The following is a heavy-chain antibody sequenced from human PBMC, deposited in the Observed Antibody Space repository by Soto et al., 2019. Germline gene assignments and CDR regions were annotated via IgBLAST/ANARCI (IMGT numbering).Heavy chain of an antibody. CDR1: GFTFSSYA. D-gene: IGHD6-6*01. V-gene: IGHV3-23*01. CDR2: ISVSGSTT. CDR3: AKDDSITSIAAGWYYFDY. J-gene: IGHJ4*02. Sequence: PGGSLSLSCAASGFTFSSYAMSWVRQAPGKGLEWVSGISVSGSTTYYADSVKGRFTISRDNSKNTLYLQMSSLRAEDTAVYYCAKDDSITSIAAGWYYFDYWGQGTLVTVSS.